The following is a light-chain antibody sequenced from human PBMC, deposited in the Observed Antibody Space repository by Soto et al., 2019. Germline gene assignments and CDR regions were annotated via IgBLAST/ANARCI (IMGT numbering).Light chain of an antibody. CDR1: QSISSY. CDR2: AAS. J-gene: IGKJ4*01. CDR3: QQLHVYPST. V-gene: IGKV1-39*01. Sequence: DIQMTQSPSSLSASVGDRVTITCRASQSISSYLNWYQQKPGKAPKLLIYAASSLQSGVPSRFSGSGSGTDFTLTISSLQPEDFATYYCQQLHVYPSTFGGGTKVE.